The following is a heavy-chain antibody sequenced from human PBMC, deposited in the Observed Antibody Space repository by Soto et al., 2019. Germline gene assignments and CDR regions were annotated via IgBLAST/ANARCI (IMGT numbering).Heavy chain of an antibody. V-gene: IGHV3-23*01. CDR1: GFTFSSYA. CDR2: ISGSGGST. J-gene: IGHJ5*02. D-gene: IGHD2-2*01. CDR3: ARVNIVVVPAAMKSFDP. Sequence: GGSLRLSCAASGFTFSSYAMSWVRQAPGKGLEWVSAISGSGGSTYYADSVKGRFTISRDNSKNTLYLQMNSLRAEDTAVYYCARVNIVVVPAAMKSFDPWGQGTLVTVSS.